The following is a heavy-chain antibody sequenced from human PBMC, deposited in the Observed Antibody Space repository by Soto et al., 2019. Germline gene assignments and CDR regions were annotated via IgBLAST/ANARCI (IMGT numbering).Heavy chain of an antibody. D-gene: IGHD2-2*01. CDR3: ARDSLEYCASTSCYWSEEY. V-gene: IGHV3-7*03. Sequence: PWGSLRLSCSASGFTFSTYWMSWARQGPGKGLEWVANIKQDVSGKYYVDSVKGRFTISRDNAKNSLYLQMNSLRAEDTAVYYCARDSLEYCASTSCYWSEEYWGQGNLVSASS. J-gene: IGHJ4*02. CDR2: IKQDVSGK. CDR1: GFTFSTYW.